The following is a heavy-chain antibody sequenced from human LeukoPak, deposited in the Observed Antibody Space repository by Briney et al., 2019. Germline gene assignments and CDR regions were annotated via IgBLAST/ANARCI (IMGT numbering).Heavy chain of an antibody. CDR1: GSSISSGSYY. V-gene: IGHV4-61*02. J-gene: IGHJ4*02. D-gene: IGHD6-19*01. CDR3: ARVRGYSSGWYGGVGRFYFDY. Sequence: SETLSLTCTVSGSSISSGSYYWSWIRQPAGKGLEWIGRIYTSGSTNYNPSLKSRVTISVDTSKNQFSLKLSSVTAADTAVYYCARVRGYSSGWYGGVGRFYFDYWGQGTLVTVSS. CDR2: IYTSGST.